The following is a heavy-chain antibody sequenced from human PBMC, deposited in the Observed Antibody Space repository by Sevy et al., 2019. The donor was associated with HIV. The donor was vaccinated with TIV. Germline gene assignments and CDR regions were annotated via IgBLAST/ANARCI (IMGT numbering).Heavy chain of an antibody. V-gene: IGHV3-23*01. Sequence: GGSLRLSCAASGFPFSSYAMSWVRQAPGKGLEWVSTLIGGGSRTYYADSVTGRFIISRDNSRNTLYLKMNSLRAEDTAIYYAAKRRVQSGLSGGGANYGMDVCGRGTTVTVSS. CDR1: GFPFSSYA. D-gene: IGHD2-8*02. CDR3: AKRRVQSGLSGGGANYGMDV. J-gene: IGHJ6*02. CDR2: LIGGGSRT.